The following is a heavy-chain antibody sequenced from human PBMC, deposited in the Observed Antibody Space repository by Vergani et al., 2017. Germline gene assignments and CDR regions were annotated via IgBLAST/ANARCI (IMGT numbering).Heavy chain of an antibody. Sequence: QVQLVQSGAEVKKPGASVKVSCKASGGTFSSYAISWVRQAPGQGLEWMGGIIPIFGTANYAQKFQGRVTITADESTSTADMERGSLRSEDTAVYDCATDKCGRVVPAAMKVVGWFDPWGQGTLVTVSS. V-gene: IGHV1-69*13. D-gene: IGHD2-2*01. CDR1: GGTFSSYA. CDR2: IIPIFGTA. CDR3: ATDKCGRVVPAAMKVVGWFDP. J-gene: IGHJ5*02.